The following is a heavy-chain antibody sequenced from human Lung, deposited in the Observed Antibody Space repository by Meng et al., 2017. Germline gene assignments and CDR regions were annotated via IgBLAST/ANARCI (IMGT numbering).Heavy chain of an antibody. V-gene: IGHV4-34*01. CDR3: ARGPTTMAHDFDY. D-gene: IGHD4-11*01. J-gene: IGHJ4*02. Sequence: GQLQEWGSGLLSPSVTLSLICVVSVGSFSEYYWSWIRQPPGKGLDWIGEIKHSGSTTYNPSLESRATISVDTSQNNLSLKLSSVTAADSAVYYCARGPTTMAHDFDYWGQGTLVTVPS. CDR2: IKHSGST. CDR1: VGSFSEYY.